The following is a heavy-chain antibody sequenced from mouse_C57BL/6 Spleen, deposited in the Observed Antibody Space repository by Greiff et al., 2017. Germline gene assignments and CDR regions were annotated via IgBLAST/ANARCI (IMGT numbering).Heavy chain of an antibody. CDR3: ARDNTTALYFDY. V-gene: IGHV5-4*01. CDR2: ISDGGSYT. J-gene: IGHJ2*01. Sequence: EVQVVESGGGLVKPGGSLKLSCAASGFTFSSYAMSWVRQTPEKRLEWVATISDGGSYTYYPDNVKGRFTISRDNAKNNLYLQMSHLKSEDTAMYYCARDNTTALYFDYWGQGTTLTVSS. D-gene: IGHD1-2*01. CDR1: GFTFSSYA.